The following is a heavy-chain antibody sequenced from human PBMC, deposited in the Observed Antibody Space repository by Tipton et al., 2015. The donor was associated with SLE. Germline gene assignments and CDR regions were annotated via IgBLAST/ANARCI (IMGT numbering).Heavy chain of an antibody. Sequence: TLSLTCTVSGGSLSGYYWSWIRQSPGKGLEWIGYISYSGSTNYNSSLKSRLTISVDTSKNQFSLKLSSVTAADTAVYYCARDEYRYDATGYHLLGHFDFWGQGTLVTVSA. V-gene: IGHV4-59*12. J-gene: IGHJ4*02. CDR3: ARDEYRYDATGYHLLGHFDF. CDR2: ISYSGST. D-gene: IGHD3-22*01. CDR1: GGSLSGYY.